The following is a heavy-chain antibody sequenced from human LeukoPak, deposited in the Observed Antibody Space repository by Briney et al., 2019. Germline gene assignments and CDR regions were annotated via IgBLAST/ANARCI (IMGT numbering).Heavy chain of an antibody. V-gene: IGHV4-59*01. CDR1: GGFITSSFY. CDR2: IYNSGGT. D-gene: IGHD3-16*01. J-gene: IGHJ4*02. Sequence: SETLSLTCAVSGGFITSSFYWSWIRQSPGKGLEWIGYIYNSGGTKYNPSLKSRLTISVDTSKNQFSLNLTSVTAADTAVYYCARASVLLSADYWGQGTLVTVSS. CDR3: ARASVLLSADY.